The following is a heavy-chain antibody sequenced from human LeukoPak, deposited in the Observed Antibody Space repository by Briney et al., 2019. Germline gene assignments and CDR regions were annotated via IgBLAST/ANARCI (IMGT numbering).Heavy chain of an antibody. V-gene: IGHV3-21*01. Sequence: PGGSLRLSCAASGFTFSSYSMNWVRQAPGKGLEWVSSISSSSSYIYYADSVKGRFTISRGNAKNSLYLQMNSLRAEDTAVYYCARDANIDSYDVPPWGQGTLVTVSS. CDR3: ARDANIDSYDVPP. CDR2: ISSSSSYI. J-gene: IGHJ4*02. CDR1: GFTFSSYS. D-gene: IGHD5-12*01.